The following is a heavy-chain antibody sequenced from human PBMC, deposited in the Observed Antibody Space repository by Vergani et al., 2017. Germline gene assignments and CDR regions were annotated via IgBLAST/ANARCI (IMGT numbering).Heavy chain of an antibody. CDR2: IYSTGST. J-gene: IGHJ4*02. Sequence: QVQLQESGPGLVKPSQTLSLTCSVSGDSISSGAYYWNWIRQHPGKGLEWIGYIYSTGSTHHNPSLRRRINMSVDTSKNQFSLKLNSVTAADTAMYYCARMGGYDEGDAFRIGYFDSWGQGILVTVSS. CDR1: GDSISSGAYY. CDR3: ARMGGYDEGDAFRIGYFDS. D-gene: IGHD3-22*01. V-gene: IGHV4-31*03.